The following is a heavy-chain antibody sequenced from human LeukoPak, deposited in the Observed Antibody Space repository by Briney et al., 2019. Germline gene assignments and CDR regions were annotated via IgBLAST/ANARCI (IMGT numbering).Heavy chain of an antibody. V-gene: IGHV3-30*18. CDR2: ISYTGSNE. J-gene: IGHJ4*02. CDR3: AKGHYDSSGYYFDY. CDR1: VFTFSSYG. Sequence: PGGSLRLSCAASVFTFSSYGMHWVRQAPGKGLEWVAVISYTGSNEYYPDSVKGRFTISRDNSKNTLCLQMNSLRAEDTAVYYCAKGHYDSSGYYFDYWGQGTLVTVSS. D-gene: IGHD3-22*01.